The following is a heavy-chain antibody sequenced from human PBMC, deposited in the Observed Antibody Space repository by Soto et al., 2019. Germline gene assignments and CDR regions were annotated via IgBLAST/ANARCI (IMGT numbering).Heavy chain of an antibody. D-gene: IGHD3-9*01. CDR2: IIPVFGTA. Sequence: QVQLVQYGAEVKKPGSSVKVSCKASGGSLSNYGISWVRQAPGQGLEWMGGIIPVFGTANYAQKFQGRVTITADESTSIVYMDVTSLRSEDTAVYYCARGDATKIVVTTYYAMDVWGQGTTVTVSS. V-gene: IGHV1-69*12. J-gene: IGHJ6*02. CDR1: GGSLSNYG. CDR3: ARGDATKIVVTTYYAMDV.